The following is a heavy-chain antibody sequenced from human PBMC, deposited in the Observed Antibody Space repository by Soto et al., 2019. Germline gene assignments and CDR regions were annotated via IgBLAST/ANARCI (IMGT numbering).Heavy chain of an antibody. CDR3: ARFSPPRGYYAY. V-gene: IGHV1-69*01. D-gene: IGHD3-22*01. CDR1: GGTFSTFG. Sequence: QVQLVQSGAEVKKPGSSVKVSCTASGGTFSTFGITWVRQAPGQGLEWMGGIIPMFGTAHYAQKFQGRVTITADESTLTDYMELSSLRSEDTAVYYCARFSPPRGYYAYWGQGTLVTVSS. J-gene: IGHJ4*02. CDR2: IIPMFGTA.